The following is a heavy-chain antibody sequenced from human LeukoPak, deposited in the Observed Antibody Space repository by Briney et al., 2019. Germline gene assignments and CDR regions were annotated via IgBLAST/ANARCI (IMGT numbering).Heavy chain of an antibody. CDR2: IIPIFGTA. CDR3: AREGVCDSSGSNAFDI. J-gene: IGHJ3*02. Sequence: ASVKVSCKASGGTFSSYAISWVRQAPGQGLEWMGGIIPIFGTANYAQKFQGRVTITADESTSTAYMELSSLRSEDTAVYYCAREGVCDSSGSNAFDIWGQGTMVTVSS. V-gene: IGHV1-69*13. CDR1: GGTFSSYA. D-gene: IGHD3-22*01.